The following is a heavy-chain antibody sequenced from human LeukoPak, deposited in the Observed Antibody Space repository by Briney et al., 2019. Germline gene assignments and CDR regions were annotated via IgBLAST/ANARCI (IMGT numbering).Heavy chain of an antibody. CDR1: GYTFTSYD. CDR2: MNPNSGNT. D-gene: IGHD3-22*01. Sequence: ASVKVSCKASGYTFTSYDINWVRQATGQGLEWMGWMNPNSGNTGYAQKFQGRVTMTRNTSISTAYMELSSLRSEDTAVYYCARGKGYYYDSSGYYHVHYFDYWGQGTLVTVSS. J-gene: IGHJ4*02. CDR3: ARGKGYYYDSSGYYHVHYFDY. V-gene: IGHV1-8*01.